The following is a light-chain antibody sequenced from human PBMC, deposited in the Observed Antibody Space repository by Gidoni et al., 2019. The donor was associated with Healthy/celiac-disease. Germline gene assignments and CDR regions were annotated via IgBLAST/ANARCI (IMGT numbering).Light chain of an antibody. CDR3: SSYTSSSTLAV. J-gene: IGLJ7*01. V-gene: IGLV2-14*01. CDR2: EVS. CDR1: SSDVGGYNY. Sequence: QSALTQPASVSGPPGQSITISCTGTSSDVGGYNYVSWYQQHPGKAPKLMIYEVSNRPSGVSNRFSGSKSGNTASLTISGLQAEDEADYYCSSYTSSSTLAVFGGGTQLTVL.